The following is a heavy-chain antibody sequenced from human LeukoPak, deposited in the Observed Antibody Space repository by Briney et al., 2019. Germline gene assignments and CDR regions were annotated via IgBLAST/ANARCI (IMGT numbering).Heavy chain of an antibody. CDR3: ARDHLTMVRGVIEGHFDY. D-gene: IGHD3-10*01. CDR1: GGSISSGGYY. V-gene: IGHV4-39*07. Sequence: PSETLSLTCTVSGGSISSGGYYWSWIRQPPGKGLEWIGSIYYSGSTYYNPSLKSRVTISVDTSKNQFSLKLSSVTAADTAVYYCARDHLTMVRGVIEGHFDYWGQGTLVTVSS. J-gene: IGHJ4*02. CDR2: IYYSGST.